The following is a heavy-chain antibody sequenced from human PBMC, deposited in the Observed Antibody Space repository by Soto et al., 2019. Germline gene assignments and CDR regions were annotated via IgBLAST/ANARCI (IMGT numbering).Heavy chain of an antibody. CDR3: ARDLESGYSNYSYYMDV. CDR2: TYFRSRWYN. Sequence: SQTLSLTCVISGDSVSSNTAAWHWIRQSPSRGLEWLGRTYFRSRWYNDYAVSVKSRITINADTSKNQFSLHLNSVSPEDTAVYYCARDLESGYSNYSYYMDVWGKGTTVTVSS. J-gene: IGHJ6*03. CDR1: GDSVSSNTAA. V-gene: IGHV6-1*01. D-gene: IGHD5-12*01.